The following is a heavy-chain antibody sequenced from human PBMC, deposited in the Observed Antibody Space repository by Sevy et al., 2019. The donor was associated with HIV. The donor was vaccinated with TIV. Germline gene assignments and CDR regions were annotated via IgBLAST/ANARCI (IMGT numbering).Heavy chain of an antibody. D-gene: IGHD3-3*01. V-gene: IGHV4-39*01. CDR1: GGSISSSSYY. Sequence: SETLSLTCTVSGGSISSSSYYWGWIRQPPGKGLEWIGSIYYSGSTYYNPSLKSRVTISVDTSKNQCSLKLSSVTAADTAVYYCARQGLVRDYDFWSGYYRRWFDPWGQGTLVTVSS. J-gene: IGHJ5*02. CDR2: IYYSGST. CDR3: ARQGLVRDYDFWSGYYRRWFDP.